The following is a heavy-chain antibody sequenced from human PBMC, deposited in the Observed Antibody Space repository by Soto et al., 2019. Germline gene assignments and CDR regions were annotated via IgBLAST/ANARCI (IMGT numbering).Heavy chain of an antibody. Sequence: QVQLVESGGGVVQPGRSLRLSCAASGFTFSSYAMHWVRQAPGKGLEWVAVISYDGSNKYYADSVKGRFTISRDNSKNTLYLQMNSLRAVDTAVYYCARDGYSSDYYGMDVWGQGTTVTVSS. CDR1: GFTFSSYA. CDR2: ISYDGSNK. V-gene: IGHV3-30-3*01. CDR3: ARDGYSSDYYGMDV. J-gene: IGHJ6*02. D-gene: IGHD6-19*01.